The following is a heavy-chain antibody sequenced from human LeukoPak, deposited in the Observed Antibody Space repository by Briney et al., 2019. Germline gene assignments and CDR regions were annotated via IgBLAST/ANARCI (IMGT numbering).Heavy chain of an antibody. CDR3: ARGLVAAAALDY. D-gene: IGHD6-25*01. Sequence: ASVKVSCKASGYTFTSYYMHWVRQPPGKGLEWMGMINPSGGSTGYAQKFQARVTMTRDTSTSTVYMELSSLRSEDTAVYYCARGLVAAAALDYWGQGTLVTVSS. CDR2: INPSGGST. V-gene: IGHV1-46*01. CDR1: GYTFTSYY. J-gene: IGHJ4*02.